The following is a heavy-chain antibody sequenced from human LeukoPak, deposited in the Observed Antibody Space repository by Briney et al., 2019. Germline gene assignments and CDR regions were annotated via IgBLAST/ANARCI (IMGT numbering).Heavy chain of an antibody. CDR3: ARIVRQDGGYLDL. CDR1: AGSISAYY. Sequence: SETLSLTCTASAGSISAYYWTWIRHPPGKGLEWIGYTSDSGSSNYKSSLKSRVSMSVDTSKRQFSLTLTSVTAADTAVYYCARIVRQDGGYLDLWGRGSLVTVSS. D-gene: IGHD3-16*02. CDR2: TSDSGSS. V-gene: IGHV4-59*08. J-gene: IGHJ2*01.